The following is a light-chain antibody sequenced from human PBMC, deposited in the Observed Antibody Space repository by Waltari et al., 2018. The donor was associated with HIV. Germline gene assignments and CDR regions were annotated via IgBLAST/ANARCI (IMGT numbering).Light chain of an antibody. Sequence: QSVLTQPPSASGTPGQRVTISCSGRNSNIGSNTVNWYQQLPGTAPKLLIYNNNPRPSGVSDRFPGSKSGTSASLAISGLQSEDEADYYCAAWDDSLNAHVLFGGGTKLTVL. V-gene: IGLV1-44*01. CDR3: AAWDDSLNAHVL. CDR2: NNN. CDR1: NSNIGSNT. J-gene: IGLJ2*01.